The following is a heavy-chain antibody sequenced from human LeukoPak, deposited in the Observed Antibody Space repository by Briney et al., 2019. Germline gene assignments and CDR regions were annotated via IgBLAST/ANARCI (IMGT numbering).Heavy chain of an antibody. CDR1: GGSISSYY. CDR2: IYYSGST. J-gene: IGHJ6*02. V-gene: IGHV4-59*12. Sequence: SETLSLTCTVSGGSISSYYWSWIRQPPGKGLEWIGYIYYSGSTNYNPSLKSRVTISVDTSNNQFSLKLSSVTAADTAVYYCARTYGDYRYYYYYGMDVWGQGTTVTVSS. CDR3: ARTYGDYRYYYYYGMDV. D-gene: IGHD4-17*01.